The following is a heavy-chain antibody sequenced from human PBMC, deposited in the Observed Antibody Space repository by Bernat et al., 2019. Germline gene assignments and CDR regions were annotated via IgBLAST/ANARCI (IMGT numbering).Heavy chain of an antibody. Sequence: QVQLVESGGGLVKPGGSLRLSCAASGFTFSDYYMSWIRQAPGKGLDWVSDISSSSSYTNYADSVKGRFTISRDNAKNSLYLQMNSLRAEDTAVYYCARGTSTSAPYMDAWGKGTLVTVSS. CDR2: ISSSSSYT. CDR1: GFTFSDYY. CDR3: ARGTSTSAPYMDA. J-gene: IGHJ6*03. V-gene: IGHV3-11*05.